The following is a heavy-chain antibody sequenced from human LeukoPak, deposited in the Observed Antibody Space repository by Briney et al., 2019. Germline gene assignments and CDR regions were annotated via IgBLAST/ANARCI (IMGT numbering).Heavy chain of an antibody. CDR3: AKCSASYDNDAFDV. CDR1: GFTLVSYA. CDR2: ISGGGAKT. D-gene: IGHD3-10*02. V-gene: IGHV3-23*01. J-gene: IGHJ3*01. Sequence: GGSLRLPWAALGFTLVSYAMTWFRKAPGKGRDWVSSISGGGAKTRYADSVKGQFTISRDNSKNTLYLQMNILRPEDTAIYYCAKCSASYDNDAFDVWGQGTMVSVSS.